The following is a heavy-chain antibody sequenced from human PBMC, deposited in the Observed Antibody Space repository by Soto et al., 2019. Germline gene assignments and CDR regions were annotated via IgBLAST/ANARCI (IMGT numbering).Heavy chain of an antibody. CDR3: ARGRFLSSRLHYYDSSGYYHDAFDI. CDR1: GGSFSGYY. D-gene: IGHD3-22*01. Sequence: SETLSLTCAVYGGSFSGYYWSWIRQPPGKGLEWIGEINHSGSTNYNPSLKSRVTISVDTSKNQFSLKLSSVTAADTAVYYCARGRFLSSRLHYYDSSGYYHDAFDIWGQGTMVTVSS. V-gene: IGHV4-34*01. J-gene: IGHJ3*02. CDR2: INHSGST.